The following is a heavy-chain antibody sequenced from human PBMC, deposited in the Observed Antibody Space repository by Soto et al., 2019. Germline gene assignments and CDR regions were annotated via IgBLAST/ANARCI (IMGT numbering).Heavy chain of an antibody. D-gene: IGHD3-22*01. J-gene: IGHJ4*02. V-gene: IGHV4-31*03. CDR1: GGSISSGGYY. CDR2: IYYSGST. CDR3: ARVSDYYDSSGYPFDY. Sequence: PSETLSLTCTVSGGSISSGGYYWSWIRQHPGKGLEWIGYIYYSGSTYYNPSLKSRVTISVDTSKNQFSLKLSSVTAADTAVYYCARVSDYYDSSGYPFDYWGQGTLVTVSS.